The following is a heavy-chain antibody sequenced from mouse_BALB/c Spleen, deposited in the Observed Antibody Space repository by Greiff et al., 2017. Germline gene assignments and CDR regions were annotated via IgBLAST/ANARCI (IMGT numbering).Heavy chain of an antibody. CDR3: AREGLRRLYYFDY. J-gene: IGHJ2*01. Sequence: VQLQQSGPELVKPGASVRISCKASGYTFTSYYIHWVKQRPGQGLEWIGWIYPGNVNTKYNEKFKGKATLTADKSSSTAYMQLSSLTSEDSAVYFCAREGLRRLYYFDYWGQGTTLTVSS. D-gene: IGHD2-2*01. V-gene: IGHV1S56*01. CDR1: GYTFTSYY. CDR2: IYPGNVNT.